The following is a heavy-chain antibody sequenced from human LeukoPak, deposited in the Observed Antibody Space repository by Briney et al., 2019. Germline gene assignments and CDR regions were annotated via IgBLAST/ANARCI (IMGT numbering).Heavy chain of an antibody. CDR2: INHSGST. V-gene: IGHV4-34*01. J-gene: IGHJ4*02. D-gene: IGHD5-12*01. CDR3: ARRGYGIEFDY. CDR1: GGSFSGYY. Sequence: SETLSLTCAVYGGSFSGYYWSWIRQPPGKWLEWIGEINHSGSTNYNPSLKSRVTISVDTSKNQFSLKLSSVTAADTAVYYCARRGYGIEFDYWGQGTLVTVSS.